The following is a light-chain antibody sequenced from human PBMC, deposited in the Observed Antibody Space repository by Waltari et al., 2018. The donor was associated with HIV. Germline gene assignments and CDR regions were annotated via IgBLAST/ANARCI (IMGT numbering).Light chain of an antibody. CDR2: GNS. Sequence: QSVLTQPPSVSGAPGQRVTISCTGSSSNIGAGYDVHWYQQLPGTAPKLPIYGNSNRPSGVPDRFAGSKSGTSASLAITGLQAEDEADYYCQSYDSGLSGSVFGGGTKLTVL. J-gene: IGLJ3*02. V-gene: IGLV1-40*01. CDR1: SSNIGAGYD. CDR3: QSYDSGLSGSV.